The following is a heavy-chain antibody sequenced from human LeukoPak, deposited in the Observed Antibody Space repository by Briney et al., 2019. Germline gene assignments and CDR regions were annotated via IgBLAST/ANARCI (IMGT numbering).Heavy chain of an antibody. D-gene: IGHD3-10*01. J-gene: IGHJ5*02. CDR2: IIVGSGTT. CDR3: AADSGNYGSGTRIPDL. Sequence: GASVKAPCKASGFTFSYSAMQWVRQARGQRLEWIGSIIVGSGTTNYAQKFQDRVIITRDMFTSTDYMELSSLRSEDTTVYDCAADSGNYGSGTRIPDLWGQGTLVTVSS. V-gene: IGHV1-58*02. CDR1: GFTFSYSA.